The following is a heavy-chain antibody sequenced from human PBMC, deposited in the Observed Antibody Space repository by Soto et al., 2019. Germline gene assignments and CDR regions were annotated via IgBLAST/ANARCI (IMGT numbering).Heavy chain of an antibody. CDR1: GGSISSYY. D-gene: IGHD6-19*01. CDR3: ARQAPHSSGWFWFDP. CDR2: IYYSGST. V-gene: IGHV4-59*08. J-gene: IGHJ5*02. Sequence: QVQLQESGPGLVKPSETLSLTCTVSGGSISSYYWSWIRQPPGKGLEWIGYIYYSGSTSYNPSLRSRVTIPVDTSKNQFSLKLSSVTAADTAVYYCARQAPHSSGWFWFDPWGQGTLVTVSS.